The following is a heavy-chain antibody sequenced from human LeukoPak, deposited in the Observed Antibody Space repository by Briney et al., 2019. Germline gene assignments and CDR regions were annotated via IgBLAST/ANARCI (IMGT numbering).Heavy chain of an antibody. J-gene: IGHJ4*02. CDR3: AKGDRGYSYGYPGY. CDR1: GFTFSSYG. Sequence: PGGSLRLSCAASGFTFSSYGIHWVRQAPGKGLEWVAFIRYDGSNKYYADSVKGRFTISRDNSKNTLYLQMNSLRAEDTAVYYCAKGDRGYSYGYPGYWGQGTLVTVSS. V-gene: IGHV3-30*02. CDR2: IRYDGSNK. D-gene: IGHD5-18*01.